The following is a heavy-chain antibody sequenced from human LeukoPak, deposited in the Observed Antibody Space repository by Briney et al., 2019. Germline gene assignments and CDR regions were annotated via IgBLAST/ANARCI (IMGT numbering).Heavy chain of an antibody. CDR3: ARAGDGSSSGSPGDP. V-gene: IGHV1-46*03. J-gene: IGHJ5*02. Sequence: GASVKVSCKXSGYTFTSYYMHWVRQAPGQGLEWMGIINPSGGSTSYSQKFQGRVTMTRDTSTSTVYMELSSLRSDDTAVYYCARAGDGSSSGSPGDPWGQGTLVTVSS. D-gene: IGHD6-6*01. CDR1: GYTFTSYY. CDR2: INPSGGST.